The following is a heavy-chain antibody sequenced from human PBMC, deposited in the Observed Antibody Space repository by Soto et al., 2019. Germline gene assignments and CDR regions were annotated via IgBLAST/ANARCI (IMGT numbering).Heavy chain of an antibody. CDR1: GFTFSSYA. CDR2: ISYDGSNK. J-gene: IGHJ4*02. Sequence: GSLRLSCAASGFTFSSYAMHWVRQAPGKGLEWVAVISYDGSNKYYADSVKGRFTISRDNSKNTLYLQMNSLRAEDTAVYYCARAWNHVLPFDYWGQGTLVTVSS. D-gene: IGHD1-1*01. CDR3: ARAWNHVLPFDY. V-gene: IGHV3-30-3*01.